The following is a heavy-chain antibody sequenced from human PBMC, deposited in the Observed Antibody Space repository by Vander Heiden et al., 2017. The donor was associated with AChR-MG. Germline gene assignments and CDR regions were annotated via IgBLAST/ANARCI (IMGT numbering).Heavy chain of an antibody. V-gene: IGHV4-34*01. CDR3: ARRGYYDGTSYYYY. CDR2: INHTGST. J-gene: IGHJ4*02. CDR1: GGSFSSHY. D-gene: IGHD3-22*01. Sequence: QVQLQPWGAGLLKPSETLSLTCGVSGGSFSSHYWTWLRQTPGKGLEWIGEINHTGSTNRNPSLESRVTLSIDTSKKQFSLKLSSVTAADTAVYFCARRGYYDGTSYYYYWGQGTLVTGSS.